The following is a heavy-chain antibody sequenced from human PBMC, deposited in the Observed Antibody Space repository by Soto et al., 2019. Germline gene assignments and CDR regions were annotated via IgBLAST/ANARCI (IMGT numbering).Heavy chain of an antibody. V-gene: IGHV1-18*01. J-gene: IGHJ4*02. Sequence: GASVKVSCKASGYTFTSYGISCVRQAPGQGLEWMGWISAYNGNTNYAQKLQGRVTMTTDTSTSTAYMELRSLRSDDTAVYYCARDLNRAWVSSFDYWGQGTLVTVSS. D-gene: IGHD1-26*01. CDR3: ARDLNRAWVSSFDY. CDR2: ISAYNGNT. CDR1: GYTFTSYG.